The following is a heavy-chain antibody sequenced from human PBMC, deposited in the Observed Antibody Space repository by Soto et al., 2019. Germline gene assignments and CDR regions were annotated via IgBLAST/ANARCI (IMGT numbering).Heavy chain of an antibody. J-gene: IGHJ6*02. Sequence: PGESLKISCKGSGYSFTSYWISWVRQMPGKGLEWMGRIDPSDSYTNYSPSFQGHVTISADKSISTAYLQGSSRSASDTAMDYWARLSDILTYGKGYGMDVWGQGTTVTVSS. CDR3: ARLSDILTYGKGYGMDV. V-gene: IGHV5-10-1*01. CDR1: GYSFTSYW. D-gene: IGHD3-9*01. CDR2: IDPSDSYT.